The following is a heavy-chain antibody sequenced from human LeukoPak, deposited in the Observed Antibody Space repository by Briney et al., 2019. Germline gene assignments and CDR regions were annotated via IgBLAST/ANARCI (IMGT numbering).Heavy chain of an antibody. CDR1: GFTFDDYA. CDR2: ISWNSGSI. CDR3: AKDNDYDSSGPLDY. J-gene: IGHJ4*02. V-gene: IGHV3-9*03. D-gene: IGHD3-22*01. Sequence: GRSLRLSCAASGFTFDDYAMHWVRQAPRKGLEWVSGISWNSGSIGYADSVKGRFTISRDNAKNSLYLQMNSLRAEDMALYYCAKDNDYDSSGPLDYWGQGTLVTVSS.